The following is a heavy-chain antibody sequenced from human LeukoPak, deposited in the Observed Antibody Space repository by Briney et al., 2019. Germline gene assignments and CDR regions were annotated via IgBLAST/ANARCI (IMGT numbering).Heavy chain of an antibody. V-gene: IGHV3-64*01. CDR3: ARDLNGYDPLGY. Sequence: PGGSLRLSCAASGFTFSSYAMRWVRQAPGKGLEYVSAISSNGGSTYYANSVKGRFTISRDNSKNTLYLQMGSLRAEDMAVYYCARDLNGYDPLGYWGQGTLVTVSS. J-gene: IGHJ4*02. CDR2: ISSNGGST. CDR1: GFTFSSYA. D-gene: IGHD5-12*01.